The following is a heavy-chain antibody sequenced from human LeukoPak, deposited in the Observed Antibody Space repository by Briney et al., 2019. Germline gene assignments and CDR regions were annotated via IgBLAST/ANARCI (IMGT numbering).Heavy chain of an antibody. D-gene: IGHD6-13*01. CDR3: ARQHTAATAFDY. Sequence: GGSLRLACAASGFTFSSHGMRWVRQAPGKGLEWVTFISYGGSNKYYADSVKGRFTISRDNSKNTLFLQMNSLRAEDTAVYYCARQHTAATAFDYWGQGTLVTVSS. CDR2: ISYGGSNK. CDR1: GFTFSSHG. V-gene: IGHV3-30*03. J-gene: IGHJ4*02.